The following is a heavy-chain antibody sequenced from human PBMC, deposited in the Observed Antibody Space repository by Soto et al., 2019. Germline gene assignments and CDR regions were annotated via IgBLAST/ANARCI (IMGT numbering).Heavy chain of an antibody. Sequence: PGGSLRLSCAASGFTFSGSAMHWVRQASGKGLEWVGRIRSKANSYATAYAASVKGRFTISRDDSKNTAYLQMNSLKTEDTAVYYCTRVATVAGPYYYYYYGMDVWGPGTPVTVSS. D-gene: IGHD6-19*01. J-gene: IGHJ6*02. CDR3: TRVATVAGPYYYYYYGMDV. V-gene: IGHV3-73*01. CDR1: GFTFSGSA. CDR2: IRSKANSYAT.